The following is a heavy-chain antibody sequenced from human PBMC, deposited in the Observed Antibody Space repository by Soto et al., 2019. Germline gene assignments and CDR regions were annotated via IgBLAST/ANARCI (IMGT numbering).Heavy chain of an antibody. CDR1: GGTFSSYA. J-gene: IGHJ6*02. V-gene: IGHV1-69*06. CDR3: ARLRYGGNSRHYYGMEV. Sequence: QVQLVQSGAEVKKPGSSVKVSCKASGGTFSSYAISWVRQAPGQGLEWMGGIIPIFGTANYAQKFQGRVTITADKSTSTAYMELSSLRSEDTAVYYCARLRYGGNSRHYYGMEVWGQGTTVTVSS. CDR2: IIPIFGTA. D-gene: IGHD2-21*02.